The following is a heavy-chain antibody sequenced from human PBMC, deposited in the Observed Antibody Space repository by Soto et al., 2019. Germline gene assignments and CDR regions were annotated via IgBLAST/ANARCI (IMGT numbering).Heavy chain of an antibody. D-gene: IGHD6-19*01. CDR2: ISDSGGST. CDR3: AKDKPAAGSQWMVPI. J-gene: IGHJ4*02. CDR1: GFSSSSCA. Sequence: PGGSLRLSCAASGFSSSSCAMTWVRQAPGMGLQWVSAISDSGGSTYYADSVRGRFTISRDNSKNTLYLQLNSLGAEDTAVYYCAKDKPAAGSQWMVPIWGRGTLVTVSS. V-gene: IGHV3-23*01.